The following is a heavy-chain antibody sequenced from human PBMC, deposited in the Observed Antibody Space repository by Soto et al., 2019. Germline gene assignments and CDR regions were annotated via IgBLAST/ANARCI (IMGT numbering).Heavy chain of an antibody. CDR1: GYTFTSYD. J-gene: IGHJ5*02. V-gene: IGHV1-8*01. Sequence: QVQLVQSGAEVKKPGASVKVSCKASGYTFTSYDINWVRQATGQGLEWMGWMNPNSGNTGYAQKFQGRVTMTRNTSISTAYKELSSLRSEDTAVYYCARGHVDTAMVTAGFDPWGQGTLVTVSS. CDR2: MNPNSGNT. CDR3: ARGHVDTAMVTAGFDP. D-gene: IGHD5-18*01.